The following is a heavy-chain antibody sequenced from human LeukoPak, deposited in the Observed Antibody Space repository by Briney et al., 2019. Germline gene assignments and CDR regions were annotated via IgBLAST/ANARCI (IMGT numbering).Heavy chain of an antibody. CDR1: GGSFSGYY. D-gene: IGHD3-10*01. CDR3: ARSGSYSHPGDY. J-gene: IGHJ4*02. CDR2: INHSGST. Sequence: PSETLSLTCAVYGGSFSGYYWSWIRQPPGKGLEWIEEINHSGSTNYNPSLKSRVTMSLDTSKNQFSLKLSSVTAADTAVYYCARSGSYSHPGDYWGQGTLVTVSS. V-gene: IGHV4-34*01.